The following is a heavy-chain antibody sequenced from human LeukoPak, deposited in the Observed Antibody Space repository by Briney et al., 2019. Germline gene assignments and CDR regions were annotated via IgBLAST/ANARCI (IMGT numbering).Heavy chain of an antibody. CDR3: ARSAEMATIWGFDY. CDR1: GGSISSSNW. Sequence: SETLSLTCAVSGGSISSSNWWSWVRQPPGKGLEWIGEIYHSGSTNYNPSLKSRVTISVDKSKNQFSLRLSSVTAADTAVYYCARSAEMATIWGFDYWGQGTLVTVSS. J-gene: IGHJ4*02. CDR2: IYHSGST. V-gene: IGHV4-4*02. D-gene: IGHD5-24*01.